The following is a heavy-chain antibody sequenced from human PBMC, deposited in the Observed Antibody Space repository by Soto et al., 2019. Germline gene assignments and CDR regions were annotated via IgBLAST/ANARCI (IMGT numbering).Heavy chain of an antibody. CDR2: ISGSGGST. D-gene: IGHD6-19*01. Sequence: PGGSLRLSCAASGFTFSSYAMSWVRQAPGKGLEWVSAISGSGGSTYYADSVKGRFTISRDNSKKTLYLQMNSLRAEDTAVYYCAKDEFASVAGTFDYWGQGTLVTVSS. CDR1: GFTFSSYA. V-gene: IGHV3-23*01. CDR3: AKDEFASVAGTFDY. J-gene: IGHJ4*02.